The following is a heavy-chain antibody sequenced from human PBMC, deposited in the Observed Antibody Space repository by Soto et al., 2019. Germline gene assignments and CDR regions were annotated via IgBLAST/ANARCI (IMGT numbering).Heavy chain of an antibody. CDR2: IIPVFGAA. D-gene: IGHD3-22*01. Sequence: GASVKVSCKASGATLNTFINYGITWVRQAPGQGLEWMGGIIPVFGAANHAQKFQGRVTITADKSTSTAYMELSSLRSEDTAVYYCARFYDSSGYTDYWGQGTLVTVSS. V-gene: IGHV1-69*06. CDR3: ARFYDSSGYTDY. J-gene: IGHJ4*02. CDR1: GATLNTFINYG.